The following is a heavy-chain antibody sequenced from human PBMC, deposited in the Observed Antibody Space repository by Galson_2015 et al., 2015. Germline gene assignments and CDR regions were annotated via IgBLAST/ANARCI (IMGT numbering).Heavy chain of an antibody. CDR3: ARWSGTYYDY. Sequence: SVKVSCKASGYTFTSNYLHWVRQAPGKGLEWMGIINPSGGSTSYAQKFQGRVTMTRDTSTTTVYMELSSLRSDDTAVYYCARWSGTYYDYWGQGTLVTVSS. CDR1: GYTFTSNY. CDR2: INPSGGST. V-gene: IGHV1-46*01. D-gene: IGHD3-3*01. J-gene: IGHJ4*02.